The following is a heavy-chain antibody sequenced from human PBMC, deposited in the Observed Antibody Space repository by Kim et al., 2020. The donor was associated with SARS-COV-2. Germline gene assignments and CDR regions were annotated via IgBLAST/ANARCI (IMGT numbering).Heavy chain of an antibody. D-gene: IGHD5-18*01. CDR3: TTSREMVQLWLMVV. CDR1: GFTFSNAW. Sequence: GGSLRLSCAASGFTFSNAWMSWVRQAPGKGLEWVGRIKSKTDGGTTDYAAPVKGRFTISRDDSKNTLYLQMNSLKTEDTAVYYCTTSREMVQLWLMVVWGQGTTVTVSS. J-gene: IGHJ6*02. V-gene: IGHV3-15*01. CDR2: IKSKTDGGTT.